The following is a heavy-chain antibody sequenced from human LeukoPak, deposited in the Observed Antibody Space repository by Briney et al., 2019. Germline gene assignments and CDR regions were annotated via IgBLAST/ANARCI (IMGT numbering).Heavy chain of an antibody. V-gene: IGHV3-64*01. J-gene: IGHJ4*02. D-gene: IGHD1-14*01. CDR3: ARGEPAGSTDY. CDR1: GFTFSSYP. Sequence: GGSLRLSCVASGFTFSSYPMHWVRQAPGKGLEYVSVISGDGGRTYYTNSVKGRFTISRDNSKNTLYLQMGSLRDEDMAVYYCARGEPAGSTDYWGQGTLVTVSS. CDR2: ISGDGGRT.